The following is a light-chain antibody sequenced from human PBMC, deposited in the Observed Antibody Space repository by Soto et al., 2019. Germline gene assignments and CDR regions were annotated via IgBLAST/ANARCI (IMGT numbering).Light chain of an antibody. J-gene: IGKJ1*01. Sequence: EIVMTQSPATLSVSPGERATLSCRASQSVSNNLAWYQQKPCQAPRLLIYGASTRSTAIPARFSGSGSGTEVTLTISSLQSEDFAVYYCQHYNNWPPWTFGQGTKVEIK. CDR1: QSVSNN. V-gene: IGKV3-15*01. CDR3: QHYNNWPPWT. CDR2: GAS.